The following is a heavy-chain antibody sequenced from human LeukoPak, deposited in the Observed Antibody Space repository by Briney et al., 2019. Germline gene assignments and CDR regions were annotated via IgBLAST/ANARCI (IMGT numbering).Heavy chain of an antibody. V-gene: IGHV3-7*03. J-gene: IGHJ4*02. D-gene: IGHD1-26*01. CDR3: ARDAIVGATVIFDY. CDR2: MNQDGSEK. Sequence: GGSLRLSCAASGFTVSSNYMSWVRQAPGKGLEWVANMNQDGSEKYYVDSVKGRFTISRDNAKNSLYLQMNSLRAEDTALYYCARDAIVGATVIFDYWGQGTLVTVSS. CDR1: GFTVSSNY.